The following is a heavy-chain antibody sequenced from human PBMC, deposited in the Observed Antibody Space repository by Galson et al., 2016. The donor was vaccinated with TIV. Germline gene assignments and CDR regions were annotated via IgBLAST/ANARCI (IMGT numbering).Heavy chain of an antibody. CDR2: IDPSDSYT. D-gene: IGHD6-25*01. CDR3: AREAALTSGAFDI. Sequence: QSGAEVKKPGESLRISCEVSAYSFTTYWISWVRQMPGKGLEWMGRIDPSDSYTNYSPSFQGHFTISADKSISTAYLQWSSLKASDTAMYYCAREAALTSGAFDIWGQGTMVAVSS. J-gene: IGHJ3*02. CDR1: AYSFTTYW. V-gene: IGHV5-10-1*01.